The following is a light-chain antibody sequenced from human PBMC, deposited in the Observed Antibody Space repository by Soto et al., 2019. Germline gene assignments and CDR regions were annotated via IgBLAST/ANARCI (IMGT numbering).Light chain of an antibody. J-gene: IGKJ4*01. Sequence: EIVLTHSPGTLSLSPCERATLSFSASQSVSNNYLAWYQQKPGQAPRLLMFRTSSRATGFPARFSGSGSGTEFNLTISSLQSEDFGVYYCQQYNNWPRATFGGGTKVDIK. CDR3: QQYNNWPRAT. CDR1: QSVSNN. CDR2: RTS. V-gene: IGKV3-15*01.